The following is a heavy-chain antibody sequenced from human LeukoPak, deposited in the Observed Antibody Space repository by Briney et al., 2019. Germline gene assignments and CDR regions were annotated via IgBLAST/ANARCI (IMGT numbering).Heavy chain of an antibody. CDR3: ARDLNWGFDY. CDR1: GFTFSDYS. D-gene: IGHD7-27*01. V-gene: IGHV3-48*04. J-gene: IGHJ4*02. CDR2: IRGSASGLGSGV. Sequence: GGSLRLSCAASGFTFSDYSMNWVRQAPGKGLEGISNIRGSASGLGSGVYYADSVKGRFTISRDDAKNSLYLQMNSLSAEDTAFYYCARDLNWGFDYWGQGALVTVSS.